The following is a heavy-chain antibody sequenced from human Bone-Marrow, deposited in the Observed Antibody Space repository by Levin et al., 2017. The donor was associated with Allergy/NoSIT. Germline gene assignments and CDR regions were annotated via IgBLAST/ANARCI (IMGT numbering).Heavy chain of an antibody. V-gene: IGHV3-30*01. D-gene: IGHD3-10*01. CDR1: GFTFSSYA. J-gene: IGHJ4*02. Sequence: GGSLRLSCAASGFTFSSYAMHWVRQAPGKGLEWVAVITYDGSNKYYADSVKGQFTISRDNSKNTLYLQMNSLRTEDTAVYYWGGSYFTGSVNNAIDYWGQGALVTVSS. CDR3: GGSYFTGSVNNAIDY. CDR2: ITYDGSNK.